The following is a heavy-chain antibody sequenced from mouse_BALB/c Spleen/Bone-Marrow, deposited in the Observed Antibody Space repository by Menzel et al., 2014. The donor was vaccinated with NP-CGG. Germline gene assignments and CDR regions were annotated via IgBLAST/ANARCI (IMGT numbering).Heavy chain of an antibody. CDR3: ARDGNFFFAY. Sequence: VQLKESGAELVKPGASVKLSCTASGFNIKDTYMHWVKQRPEQGLEWIGRIDPANGNTKYDPKFQGKATITADTSSNTAFLQLSSLTSEDTAVYYCARDGNFFFAYWGQGTLVTVSA. J-gene: IGHJ3*01. CDR2: IDPANGNT. CDR1: GFNIKDTY. D-gene: IGHD2-1*01. V-gene: IGHV14-3*02.